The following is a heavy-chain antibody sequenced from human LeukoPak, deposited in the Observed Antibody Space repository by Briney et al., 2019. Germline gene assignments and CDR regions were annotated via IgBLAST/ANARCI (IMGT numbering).Heavy chain of an antibody. Sequence: ASVKVSCKASGYTFTGYHMHWVRQAPGQGLEWMGWINPNSGGTNYAQKFQGRVTMTRDTSISTAYMELSRLRSDDTAVYYCARERVLGGTQSNTEYFQHWGQGTLVTVSS. V-gene: IGHV1-2*02. CDR1: GYTFTGYH. CDR2: INPNSGGT. J-gene: IGHJ1*01. CDR3: ARERVLGGTQSNTEYFQH. D-gene: IGHD1-1*01.